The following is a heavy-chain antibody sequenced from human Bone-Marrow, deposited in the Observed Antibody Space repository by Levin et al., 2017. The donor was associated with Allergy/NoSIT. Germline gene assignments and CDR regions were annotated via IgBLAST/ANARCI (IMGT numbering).Heavy chain of an antibody. V-gene: IGHV4-39*01. J-gene: IGHJ4*02. Sequence: SQTLSLTCTVSGGSISSSSAYWSWIRRPPGKGLEWIGSIYYSGRTYYNPSLKSRVTISVDTSKNQFSLKLSSVTAADTAVYYCARRIVAMPTDYFDYWGQGTLVTVSS. CDR1: GGSISSSSAY. CDR2: IYYSGRT. D-gene: IGHD5-12*01. CDR3: ARRIVAMPTDYFDY.